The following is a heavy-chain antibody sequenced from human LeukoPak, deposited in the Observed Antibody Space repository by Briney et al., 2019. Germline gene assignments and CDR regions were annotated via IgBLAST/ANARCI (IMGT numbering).Heavy chain of an antibody. CDR2: IYYSGST. CDR1: GVSISSYY. Sequence: PSETLSLTCTVSGVSISSYYWSWIRQPPGKGLEWIGYIYYSGSTNYNPSLKSRVTISVDTSKNQFSLKLSSVTAADTAVYYCARGSVVTAPIYYYYYMDVWGKGTTVSVSS. D-gene: IGHD4-23*01. CDR3: ARGSVVTAPIYYYYYMDV. V-gene: IGHV4-59*01. J-gene: IGHJ6*03.